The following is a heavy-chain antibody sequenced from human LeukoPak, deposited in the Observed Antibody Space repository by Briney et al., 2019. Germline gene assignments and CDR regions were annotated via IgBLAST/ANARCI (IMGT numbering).Heavy chain of an antibody. V-gene: IGHV3-21*01. Sequence: GGSLRLSCEASGFTFSAYSMNWVRQAPGKGLKWVSCITSSGSYIYYADSVKGRFTISRDNAKNSLSLQMNSLRAEDAAVYYCARGIAADEEHYWGQGTLVTVSS. CDR2: ITSSGSYI. D-gene: IGHD6-13*01. CDR1: GFTFSAYS. J-gene: IGHJ4*02. CDR3: ARGIAADEEHY.